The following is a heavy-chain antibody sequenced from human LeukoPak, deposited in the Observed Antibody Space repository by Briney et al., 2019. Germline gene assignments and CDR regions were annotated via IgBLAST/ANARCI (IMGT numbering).Heavy chain of an antibody. J-gene: IGHJ5*02. CDR1: GGSISSGGYY. V-gene: IGHV4-31*03. Sequence: PSETLFLTCTVSGGSISSGGYYWSWIRQHPGKGLEWIGYIYYSGSTYYNPSLKSRVTISVDTSKNQFSLKLSSVTAADTAVYYCARDHFGELIPWGQGTLVTVSS. CDR2: IYYSGST. D-gene: IGHD3-10*01. CDR3: ARDHFGELIP.